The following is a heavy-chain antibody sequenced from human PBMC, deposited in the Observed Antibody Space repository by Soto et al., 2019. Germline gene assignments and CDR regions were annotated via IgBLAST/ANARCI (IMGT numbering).Heavy chain of an antibody. D-gene: IGHD6-13*01. CDR3: ARGSAAAGPYYFDY. Sequence: ASVKVSCKASGYTFTGYAMHWVRQAPGQRLEWMGWINAGNGATKYSQNFQDRVTIARDTSANTAFMELSGLRSEDTAVYYCARGSAAAGPYYFDYWAQGTLVTVSS. J-gene: IGHJ4*02. CDR2: INAGNGAT. CDR1: GYTFTGYA. V-gene: IGHV1-3*01.